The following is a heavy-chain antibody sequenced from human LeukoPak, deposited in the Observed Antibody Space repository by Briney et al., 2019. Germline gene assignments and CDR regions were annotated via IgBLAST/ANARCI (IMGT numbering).Heavy chain of an antibody. CDR3: AKAYCSSTSCLKLGGYFDY. Sequence: GSLRLSCAASGFTFSSYAMSWVRPAPGKGLEWVSAISGSGGSTYYADSVKGRFTISRDNSKNTLYLQMNSLRAEDTAVYYCAKAYCSSTSCLKLGGYFDYWGQGTLVTVSS. V-gene: IGHV3-23*01. D-gene: IGHD2-2*01. J-gene: IGHJ4*02. CDR1: GFTFSSYA. CDR2: ISGSGGST.